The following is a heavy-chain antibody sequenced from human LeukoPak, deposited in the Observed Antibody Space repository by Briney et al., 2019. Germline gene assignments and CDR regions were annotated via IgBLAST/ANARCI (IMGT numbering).Heavy chain of an antibody. CDR3: ARNVIVVVTARPDWFDP. CDR2: IYYSGST. V-gene: IGHV4-39*07. CDR1: GGSISSSSYY. Sequence: SETLSLTCTVSGGSISSSSYYWGWIRQPPGKGLEWIGSIYYSGSTYYNPSLKSRVTISVDTSKNQFSLKLSSVTAADTAVYYCARNVIVVVTARPDWFDPWGQGTLVTVSS. D-gene: IGHD2-21*02. J-gene: IGHJ5*02.